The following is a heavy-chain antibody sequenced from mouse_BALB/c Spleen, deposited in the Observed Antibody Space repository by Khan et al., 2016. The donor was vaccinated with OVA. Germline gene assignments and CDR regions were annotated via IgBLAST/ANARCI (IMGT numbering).Heavy chain of an antibody. CDR2: QRYSGTT. CDR1: GYSITSDYA. D-gene: IGHD3-3*01. CDR3: ARGRAY. V-gene: IGHV3-2*02. Sequence: EVQLQESGPGLVKPSQSLSLTCTVTGYSITSDYAWNWIRQFPGNKLEWTGSQRYSGTTSYTPSLKRRVSTTRDTSKNQVFLQVTSVTTEDTATYCCARGRAYWGQGTLVTVSA. J-gene: IGHJ3*01.